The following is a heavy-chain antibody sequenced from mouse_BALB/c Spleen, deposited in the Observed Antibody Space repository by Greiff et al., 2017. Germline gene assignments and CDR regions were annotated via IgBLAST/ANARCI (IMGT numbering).Heavy chain of an antibody. CDR2: INPSSGYT. Sequence: QVQLQQSGAELARPGAPVKMSCKASGYTFTSYTMHWVKQRPGQGLEWIGYINPSSGYTNYNQKFKDKATLTADKSSSTAYMQLSSLTSEDSAVYYCARSRDYGSSYWYFDVWGAGTTVTVSS. CDR3: ARSRDYGSSYWYFDV. CDR1: GYTFTSYT. J-gene: IGHJ1*01. V-gene: IGHV1-4*01. D-gene: IGHD1-1*01.